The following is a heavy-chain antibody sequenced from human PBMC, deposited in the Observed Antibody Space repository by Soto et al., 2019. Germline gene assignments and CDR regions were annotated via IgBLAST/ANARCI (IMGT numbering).Heavy chain of an antibody. CDR3: ARRKYYDILTGYWIHDAFDI. CDR1: GGSISSSSYY. J-gene: IGHJ3*02. D-gene: IGHD3-9*01. CDR2: IYYSGST. V-gene: IGHV4-39*01. Sequence: SETLSLTCTVSGGSISSSSYYWGWIRQPPGKGLDWIGSIYYSGSTYYNPSLKSRVTISVDTSKNQFSLKLSSVTAADTAVYYCARRKYYDILTGYWIHDAFDIWGQGTMVTVSS.